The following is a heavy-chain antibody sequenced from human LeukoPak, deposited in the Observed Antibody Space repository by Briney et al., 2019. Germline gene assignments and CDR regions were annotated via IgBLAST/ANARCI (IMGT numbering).Heavy chain of an antibody. CDR3: ASLYLTGEIAAAGN. V-gene: IGHV4-39*01. Sequence: SETLSLTCTVSGGSISSTSYYWGWVRQPPGKELEWIGSIYYSGSTYYNPSLKSRVTIFVDTSNNQFSLKLSSVTAADTAVYYCASLYLTGEIAAAGNWGQGTLVTVSS. D-gene: IGHD6-13*01. CDR1: GGSISSTSYY. J-gene: IGHJ4*02. CDR2: IYYSGST.